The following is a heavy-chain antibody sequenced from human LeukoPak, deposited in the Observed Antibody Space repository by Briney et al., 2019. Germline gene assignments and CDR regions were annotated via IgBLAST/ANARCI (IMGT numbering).Heavy chain of an antibody. CDR2: ISGYNGDT. Sequence: ASVKVSCKASGYTFINYGISWVRQAPGQGLEWMGWISGYNGDTNYAQKLQGRITMTTDTFTSTAYMELRSLKSDDTAVYYCAREVGYGDYVFGYWGQGILVTVSS. CDR3: AREVGYGDYVFGY. V-gene: IGHV1-18*01. CDR1: GYTFINYG. D-gene: IGHD4-17*01. J-gene: IGHJ4*02.